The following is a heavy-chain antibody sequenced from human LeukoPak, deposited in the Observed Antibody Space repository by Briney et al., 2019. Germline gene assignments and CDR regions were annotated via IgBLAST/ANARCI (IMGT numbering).Heavy chain of an antibody. J-gene: IGHJ4*02. Sequence: QSGGSLRLSCAASGFTFSSYAMSWVRQAPGKGLEWVSGISWNSGSIGYADSVKGRFTISRDNAKNSLYLQINSLRAEDTALYYCAKAVSGSYYTIGYWGQGTLVTVSS. CDR1: GFTFSSYA. V-gene: IGHV3-9*01. CDR2: ISWNSGSI. CDR3: AKAVSGSYYTIGY. D-gene: IGHD3-10*01.